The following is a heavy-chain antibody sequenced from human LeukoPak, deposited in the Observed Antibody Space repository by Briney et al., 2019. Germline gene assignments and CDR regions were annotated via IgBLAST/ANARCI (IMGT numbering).Heavy chain of an antibody. CDR3: ARGSPVVPAAMAWFDP. CDR1: GDSVSSNSAA. J-gene: IGHJ5*02. CDR2: TYYRSKWYN. V-gene: IGHV6-1*01. Sequence: SQTLSLTCAISGDSVSSNSAAWNWIRQSPSRGLEWLGRTYYRSKWYNDYAVSVKSRITINPDTSKNQFSLQLNSVTPEDTAVYYCARGSPVVPAAMAWFDPWGQGTLVTVSS. D-gene: IGHD2-2*01.